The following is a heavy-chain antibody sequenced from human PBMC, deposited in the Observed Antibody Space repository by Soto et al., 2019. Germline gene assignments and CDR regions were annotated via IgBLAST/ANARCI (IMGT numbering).Heavy chain of an antibody. CDR2: ISYDGSNK. CDR1: GFTFSSYA. V-gene: IGHV3-30-3*01. J-gene: IGHJ4*02. CDR3: VRDKAPYSSGWHNRHFDY. Sequence: QVQLVESGGGVVQPGRSLRLSCAASGFTFSSYAMHWVRQAPGKGLEWVAVISYDGSNKYYADSVKGRFTISRDNSXTXYLQMNSQRAEDTAVYYCVRDKAPYSSGWHNRHFDYWGQGTLVTVSS. D-gene: IGHD6-19*01.